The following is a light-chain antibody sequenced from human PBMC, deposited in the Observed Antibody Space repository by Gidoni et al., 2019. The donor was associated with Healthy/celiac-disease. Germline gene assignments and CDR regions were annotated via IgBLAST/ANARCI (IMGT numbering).Light chain of an antibody. CDR2: GTS. Sequence: EIVLTQSPGTLSLSLGERAALSCRASQSISSMYLAWYQQKPGQAPRLLIYGTSSRATGIPDRFSGSGSGTDFTLTISRLESEDFAVYFCQQYGSSPYTFGQGTKLEI. CDR3: QQYGSSPYT. CDR1: QSISSMY. J-gene: IGKJ2*01. V-gene: IGKV3-20*01.